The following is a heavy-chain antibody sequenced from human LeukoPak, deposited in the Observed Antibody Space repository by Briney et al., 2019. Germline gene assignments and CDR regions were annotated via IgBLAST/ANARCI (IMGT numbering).Heavy chain of an antibody. D-gene: IGHD6-13*01. Sequence: PSETLSLTCTASGGSISTSNYFWGWIRQPPGKGLEWIGTISYNGSTYYNPSLKSRVTMAVDTSKNQFSLKVSSVTAADTAVYYCTRDLSSAWFYYWGQGTLVTVSS. V-gene: IGHV4-39*07. CDR1: GGSISTSNYF. J-gene: IGHJ4*02. CDR2: ISYNGST. CDR3: TRDLSSAWFYY.